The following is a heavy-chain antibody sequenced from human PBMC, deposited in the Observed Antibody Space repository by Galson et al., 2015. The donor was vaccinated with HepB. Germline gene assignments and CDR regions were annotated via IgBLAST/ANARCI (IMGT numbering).Heavy chain of an antibody. J-gene: IGHJ5*02. CDR1: GFTFSTYG. Sequence: SLRLSCAASGFTFSTYGMNWVRQAPGKGLEWVSIISGNGDNTYYADSVKGRFTISRDNSKNTLFLQMNSLRAEDTAVYYCAKGGGGSWFDPWGQGTLVTVSS. D-gene: IGHD1-26*01. V-gene: IGHV3-23*01. CDR2: ISGNGDNT. CDR3: AKGGGGSWFDP.